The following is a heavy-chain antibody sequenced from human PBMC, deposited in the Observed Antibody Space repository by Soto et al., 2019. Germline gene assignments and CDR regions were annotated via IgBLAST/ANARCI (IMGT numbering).Heavy chain of an antibody. CDR3: AREGSNDYDSSGGLSAWLDP. J-gene: IGHJ5*02. D-gene: IGHD3-22*01. V-gene: IGHV1-3*01. Sequence: ASVKVSCKTSKNTFSTHAIHWVRQAPGQSLEWMGWINPGNGHIKYSQKFQDKTTITSDTSATTVYMDLSSLTSEDTAVYFCAREGSNDYDSSGGLSAWLDPWG. CDR2: INPGNGHI. CDR1: KNTFSTHA.